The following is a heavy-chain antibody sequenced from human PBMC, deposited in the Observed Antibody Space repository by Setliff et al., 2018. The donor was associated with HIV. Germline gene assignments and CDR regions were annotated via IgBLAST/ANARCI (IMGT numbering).Heavy chain of an antibody. CDR1: GGSISSGSYY. CDR2: IYTSGST. V-gene: IGHV4-61*09. D-gene: IGHD3-10*01. CDR3: VSGWATLLRGILTTGWFEP. Sequence: SETLSLTCTVSGGSISSGSYYWSWIRQPAGKGLEWIGHIYTSGSTNYNPSLKSRVTISLDTAKNQLSLRVNSVTAADTAVYYCVSGWATLLRGILTTGWFEPWGQGTLVTVSS. J-gene: IGHJ5*02.